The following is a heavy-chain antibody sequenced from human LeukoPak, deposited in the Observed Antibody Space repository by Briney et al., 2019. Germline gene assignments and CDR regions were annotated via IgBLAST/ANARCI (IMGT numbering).Heavy chain of an antibody. J-gene: IGHJ4*02. CDR1: GGSISSGTFY. Sequence: PSETLSLTCTVSGGSISSGTFYWSWIRQPAGEGLEWIGRIYISGSTNYNPSLKSRVTISVDTSKNQFSLKLSSVTAADTAVYYCARADMVRGVSPFDYWGQGTLVTVSS. D-gene: IGHD3-10*01. CDR3: ARADMVRGVSPFDY. V-gene: IGHV4-61*02. CDR2: IYISGST.